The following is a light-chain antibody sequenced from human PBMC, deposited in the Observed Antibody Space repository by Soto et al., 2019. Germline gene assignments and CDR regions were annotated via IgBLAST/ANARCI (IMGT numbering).Light chain of an antibody. CDR2: EVT. Sequence: QSVLTQPASVSGSPGQSITLSCTGTSSDVGNYDFVSWYQQHPGKAPKLIIYEVTNRPSGISNRFSGSKSGNTASLTISGLQSEDEAAYYCSSYTTSNNLFYVFGTGTKLTVL. CDR1: SSDVGNYDF. V-gene: IGLV2-14*01. J-gene: IGLJ1*01. CDR3: SSYTTSNNLFYV.